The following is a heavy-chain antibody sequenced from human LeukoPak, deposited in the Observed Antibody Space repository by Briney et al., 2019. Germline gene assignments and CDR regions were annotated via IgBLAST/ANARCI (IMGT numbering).Heavy chain of an antibody. CDR3: ARVRPVSSGRYGYFDC. D-gene: IGHD6-19*01. J-gene: IGHJ4*02. Sequence: PGGSLRLSCTASGFTFSSYEMNWVRQAPGKGLDWVSYISSRGSTIYYADSVRGRFTISRDNARNSLHLQMNSLRAEDTAVYYCARVRPVSSGRYGYFDCWGQGTLVTVSS. CDR2: ISSRGSTI. V-gene: IGHV3-48*03. CDR1: GFTFSSYE.